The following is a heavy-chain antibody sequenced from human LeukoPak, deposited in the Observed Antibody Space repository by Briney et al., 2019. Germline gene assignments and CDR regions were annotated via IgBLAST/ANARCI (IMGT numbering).Heavy chain of an antibody. V-gene: IGHV1-2*06. D-gene: IGHD4-17*01. J-gene: IGHJ4*02. CDR3: ARTSFGDYAYDY. Sequence: GASVKVSCKASGYTFIGYYMHWVRQAPGQGLEWMGRINGNSGGTNYAQRFQGRVTMTRDTSNSTAYMELSRLRSDDTAVYYCARTSFGDYAYDYWGQGTLVTVSS. CDR1: GYTFIGYY. CDR2: INGNSGGT.